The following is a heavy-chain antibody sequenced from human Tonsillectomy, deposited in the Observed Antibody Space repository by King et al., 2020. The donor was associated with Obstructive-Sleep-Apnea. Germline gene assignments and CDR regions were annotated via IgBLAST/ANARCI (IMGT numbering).Heavy chain of an antibody. Sequence: VQLVESGGGVVQPGRSLRLSCAASGFTFNSYGMHWVRQAPGKGLEWLAVISYDGSNKNYAGSVKGRFTISRDNSKNTLYLKMNSLRAEDTAMYYCAKNEASISAVSTDPIAWGQGTLVTVSS. CDR1: GFTFNSYG. D-gene: IGHD6-6*01. CDR2: ISYDGSNK. V-gene: IGHV3-30*18. CDR3: AKNEASISAVSTDPIA. J-gene: IGHJ5*02.